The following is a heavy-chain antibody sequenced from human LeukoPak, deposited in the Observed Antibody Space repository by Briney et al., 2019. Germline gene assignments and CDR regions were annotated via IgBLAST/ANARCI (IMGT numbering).Heavy chain of an antibody. D-gene: IGHD3-9*01. CDR3: TRDGDYDILTGYQTDDAFDI. V-gene: IGHV1-69*13. J-gene: IGHJ3*02. CDR1: GGTFSSYA. CDR2: SIPIFGTA. Sequence: ASVKVSCKASGGTFSSYAISWVRQAPGQGLEWMGGSIPIFGTANYAQKFQGRVTITADESTSTAYMELSSLRSEDTAVYFFTRDGDYDILTGYQTDDAFDIWGQGTMVTVSP.